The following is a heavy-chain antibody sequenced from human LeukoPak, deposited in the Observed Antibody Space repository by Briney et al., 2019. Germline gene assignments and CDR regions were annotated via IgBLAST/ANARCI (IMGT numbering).Heavy chain of an antibody. V-gene: IGHV3-30*04. Sequence: GGSLRLSRAASGLTYSSYAMHWVRQAPGKGLEWGAVISYDGSNKYYADSVKGRITISRDNSKNTLYLQMNSLRAEDTAVYYCARAGAVAGRREVYDYYYYMDVWGKGTTVTVSS. CDR1: GLTYSSYA. CDR3: ARAGAVAGRREVYDYYYYMDV. D-gene: IGHD6-19*01. CDR2: ISYDGSNK. J-gene: IGHJ6*03.